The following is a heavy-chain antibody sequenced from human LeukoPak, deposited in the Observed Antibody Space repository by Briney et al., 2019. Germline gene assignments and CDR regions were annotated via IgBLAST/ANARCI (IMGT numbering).Heavy chain of an antibody. CDR1: GFTFSSYA. J-gene: IGHJ6*02. V-gene: IGHV3-23*01. Sequence: GGSLRLSCAAFGFTFSSYAMSWVRQAPGKGLEWVSAISGGGGSTYYADSVKGRFTISRDNSKNTLYLQMNSLRAEDTAVYYCAKEQLVDYYYGMDVWGQGTTVTVSS. D-gene: IGHD6-6*01. CDR3: AKEQLVDYYYGMDV. CDR2: ISGGGGST.